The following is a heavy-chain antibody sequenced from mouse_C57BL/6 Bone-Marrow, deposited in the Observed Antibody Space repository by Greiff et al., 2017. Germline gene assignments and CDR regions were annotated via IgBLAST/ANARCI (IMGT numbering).Heavy chain of an antibody. CDR2: INPSTGGT. CDR1: GYSFTGYY. D-gene: IGHD1-1*01. V-gene: IGHV1-42*01. Sequence: VQLQQSGPELVKPGASVKISCKASGYSFTGYYMNWVKQSPEKSLEWIGEINPSTGGTTYNQKFKAKATLTVDKSSSTAYMQLKSLTSEDSAVYYCARMTTVVASYYAMDYWGQGTSVTVSS. CDR3: ARMTTVVASYYAMDY. J-gene: IGHJ4*01.